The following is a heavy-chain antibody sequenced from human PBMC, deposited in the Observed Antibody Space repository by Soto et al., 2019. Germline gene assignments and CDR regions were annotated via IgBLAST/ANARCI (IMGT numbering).Heavy chain of an antibody. V-gene: IGHV3-33*01. CDR1: GFTFSSYG. CDR3: ARAHDFWSGYSRCYYYYMDV. D-gene: IGHD3-3*01. CDR2: IWYDGSNK. J-gene: IGHJ6*03. Sequence: GGSLRLSCAASGFTFSSYGMHWVRQAPGKGLEWVAVIWYDGSNKYYADSVKGRFTISRDNSKNTLYLQMNSLRAEDTAVYYCARAHDFWSGYSRCYYYYMDVWGKGTTVTVSS.